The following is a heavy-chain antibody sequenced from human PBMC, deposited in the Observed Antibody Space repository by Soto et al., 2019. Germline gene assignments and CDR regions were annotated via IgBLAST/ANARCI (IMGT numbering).Heavy chain of an antibody. CDR2: IRSKANSYAT. CDR1: GVTVSGSA. D-gene: IGHD3-10*01. CDR3: TLSSGRYLY. V-gene: IGHV3-73*01. J-gene: IGHJ4*02. Sequence: GSPELGCAASGVTVSGSAMHWVRQASGKGLEWVGRIRSKANSYATAYAASVKGRFTISRDDSKNTAYLQMNSLKTEDTAVYYGTLSSGRYLYWGQGTMVTVSS.